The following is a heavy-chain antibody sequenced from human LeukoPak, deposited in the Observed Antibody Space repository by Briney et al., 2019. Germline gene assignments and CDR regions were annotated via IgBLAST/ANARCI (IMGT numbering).Heavy chain of an antibody. CDR3: VRYNWNRADY. Sequence: GGSLRLSCAASGFTFSSYAMSWVRQAPGKGLEWVSFISRSVMTTYYADSVEGRFTISRDNAKNSLFLQMDSLRADDTAVYYCVRYNWNRADYWGQGTLVVVSA. CDR1: GFTFSSYA. CDR2: ISRSVMTT. D-gene: IGHD1/OR15-1a*01. V-gene: IGHV3-48*04. J-gene: IGHJ4*02.